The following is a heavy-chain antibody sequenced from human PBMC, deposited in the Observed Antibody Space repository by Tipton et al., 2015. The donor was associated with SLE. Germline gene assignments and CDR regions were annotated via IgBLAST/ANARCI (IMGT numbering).Heavy chain of an antibody. CDR3: ASSGYNSPFYVYNWLDP. J-gene: IGHJ5*02. Sequence: SLRLSCAASGFSFSSNAMHWVRQAPGKGLEWISYISSSSNTVYYADSVKGRFTISRDNGKNSLSLQMTSLRDEDTAVYYCASSGYNSPFYVYNWLDPWGQGTLVIVSS. CDR1: GFSFSSNA. V-gene: IGHV3-48*02. CDR2: ISSSSNTV. D-gene: IGHD5-12*01.